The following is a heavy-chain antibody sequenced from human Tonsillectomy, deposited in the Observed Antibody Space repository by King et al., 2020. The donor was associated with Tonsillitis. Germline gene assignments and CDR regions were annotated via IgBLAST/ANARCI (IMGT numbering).Heavy chain of an antibody. CDR2: IYTSGST. D-gene: IGHD6-6*01. V-gene: IGHV4-61*02. J-gene: IGHJ4*02. Sequence: QLQESGPGLVKPSQTLSLTCTVSGGSISSGSYYWSWIRQPAGQGLEWIGRIYTSGSTNYNPSLKSRVTMSIATSKNQFSPSLTSVTAADTAVYYCAREPLAARFDYWGQGTLVTVSS. CDR1: GGSISSGSYY. CDR3: AREPLAARFDY.